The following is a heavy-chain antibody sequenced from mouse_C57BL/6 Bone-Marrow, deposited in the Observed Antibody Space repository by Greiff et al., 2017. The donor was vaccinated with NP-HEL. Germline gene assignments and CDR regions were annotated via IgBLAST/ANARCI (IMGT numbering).Heavy chain of an antibody. J-gene: IGHJ1*03. Sequence: VKLQQSGAELARPGASVKLSCKASGYTFTSYGISWVKQRTGQGLEWIGEIYPRSGNTYYNEKFKGKATLTADKSSSTAYMELRSLTSEDSAVYFCAKGDYYGSLWYFDVWGTGTTVTVSS. CDR2: IYPRSGNT. V-gene: IGHV1-81*01. CDR3: AKGDYYGSLWYFDV. CDR1: GYTFTSYG. D-gene: IGHD1-1*01.